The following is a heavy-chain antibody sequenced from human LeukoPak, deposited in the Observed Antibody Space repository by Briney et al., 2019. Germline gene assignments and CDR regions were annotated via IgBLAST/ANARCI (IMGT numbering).Heavy chain of an antibody. D-gene: IGHD2-2*01. CDR1: GCTFSSYA. V-gene: IGHV1-69*04. J-gene: IGHJ4*02. CDR3: ARDEAGDCSSTSCSLGY. Sequence: SVKVSCKASGCTFSSYAISWVRQAPGQGLEWMGRIIPILGIANYAQKFQGRVTITAHKSTSTAYMELSSLRSEDTAVYYCARDEAGDCSSTSCSLGYWGQGTLVTVSS. CDR2: IIPILGIA.